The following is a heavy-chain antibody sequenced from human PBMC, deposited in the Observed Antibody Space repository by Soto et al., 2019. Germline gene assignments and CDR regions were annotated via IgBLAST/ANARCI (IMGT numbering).Heavy chain of an antibody. CDR2: ISGHNGKA. Sequence: GASVKVSCKASGYTFKSYDVMWVRKAPGQRLEWMGWISGHNGKADYAENFQGRVIMTTDTSTATASMDPRGLRSDDTAVYYCARKGYIGNFAMDVWGQGTTVTVSS. CDR3: ARKGYIGNFAMDV. CDR1: GYTFKSYD. J-gene: IGHJ6*02. V-gene: IGHV1-18*04. D-gene: IGHD5-12*01.